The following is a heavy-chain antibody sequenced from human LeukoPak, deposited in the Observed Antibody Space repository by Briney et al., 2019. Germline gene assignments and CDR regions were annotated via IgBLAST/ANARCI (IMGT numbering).Heavy chain of an antibody. D-gene: IGHD1/OR15-1a*01. CDR3: ARDLNNRRGFDP. Sequence: ASVKVSCKASGYTFTSYYMHWVRQAPRQGLEWMGIINPSGGSTSYAQKFQGRVTMTRDTSTSTVYMELSSLRSEDTAVYYCARDLNNRRGFDPWGQGTLVTVSS. J-gene: IGHJ5*02. CDR1: GYTFTSYY. CDR2: INPSGGST. V-gene: IGHV1-46*01.